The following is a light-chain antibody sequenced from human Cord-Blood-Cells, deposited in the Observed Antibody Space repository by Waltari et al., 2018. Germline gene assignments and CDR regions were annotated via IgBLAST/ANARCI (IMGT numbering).Light chain of an antibody. CDR2: EGR. J-gene: IGLJ3*02. Sequence: QSALTQPASVSGSPGQSTTISCTGTSSAVGSYNLVSWYQQHPGKAPKLMIYEGRKRPSGVSKRFSGSKSGNTASLTISGLQAEDEADYYCCSYAGSSTWVFGGGTKLTVL. V-gene: IGLV2-23*01. CDR3: CSYAGSSTWV. CDR1: SSAVGSYNL.